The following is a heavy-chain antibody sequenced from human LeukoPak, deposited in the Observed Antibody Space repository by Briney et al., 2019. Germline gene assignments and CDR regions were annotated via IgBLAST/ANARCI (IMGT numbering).Heavy chain of an antibody. CDR1: GGSFSGYY. Sequence: SETLSLTCAVYGGSFSGYYWSWIRQPPGKGLEWIGEINHSGSTNYNPSLKSRVTISVDTSKNQFSLKLSSVTAADTAVYYCARDWRIAVAGHNYFDPWGQGTLVTVSS. V-gene: IGHV4-34*01. D-gene: IGHD6-19*01. CDR2: INHSGST. CDR3: ARDWRIAVAGHNYFDP. J-gene: IGHJ5*02.